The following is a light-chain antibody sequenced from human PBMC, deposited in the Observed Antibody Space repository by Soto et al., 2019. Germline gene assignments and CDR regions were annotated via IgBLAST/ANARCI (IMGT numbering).Light chain of an antibody. CDR2: EGT. J-gene: IGLJ1*01. V-gene: IGLV2-23*01. CDR3: CSYAGSSASYV. CDR1: SSDVGSYNL. Sequence: QSVLTQPASVSVSPGQSITISRTGTSSDVGSYNLVSWYQHHPGKAPKLMIYEGTKRPSGVSNRFSASKSGNTASLTISGLQAEGEADYYCCSYAGSSASYVFGPGTKVTVL.